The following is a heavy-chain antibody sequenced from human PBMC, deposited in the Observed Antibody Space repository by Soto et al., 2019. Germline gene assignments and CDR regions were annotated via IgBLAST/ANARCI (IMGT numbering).Heavy chain of an antibody. CDR3: AREGLPGYGDYGIYYYYGMDV. V-gene: IGHV3-30-3*01. J-gene: IGHJ6*02. CDR2: ISYDGSNK. D-gene: IGHD4-17*01. Sequence: QVQLVESGGGVVQPGRSLRLSCAASGFTFSSYAMHWVRQAPGKGLEWVAVISYDGSNKYYADSVKSRFTISRDNSKNTLYLQMNSLRAEDTAVYYCAREGLPGYGDYGIYYYYGMDVWGQGTTVTVSS. CDR1: GFTFSSYA.